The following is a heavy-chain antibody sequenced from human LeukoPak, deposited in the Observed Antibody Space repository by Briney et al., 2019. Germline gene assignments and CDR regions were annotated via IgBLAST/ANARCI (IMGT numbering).Heavy chain of an antibody. CDR1: GFTFSNYA. CDR2: ISYDGSDK. J-gene: IGHJ4*02. Sequence: GRSLRLSCAASGFTFSNYAMHWVRQAPGKGLEWVAAISYDGSDKYYADSVKGRFTISRDNSKNTLYLQMNNLRVEDTAVYYCKEVDYWGQGTLVTVSS. CDR3: KEVDY. V-gene: IGHV3-30*04.